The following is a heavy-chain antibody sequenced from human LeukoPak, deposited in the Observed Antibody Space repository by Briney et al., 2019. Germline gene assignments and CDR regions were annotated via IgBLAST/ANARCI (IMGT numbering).Heavy chain of an antibody. J-gene: IGHJ4*02. CDR2: INPNSGGT. CDR1: GYTFTGYY. Sequence: VASVKVSCKASGYTFTGYYMHWVRQAPGQGLEWMGWINPNSGGTNYAQKFQGRVTMTRDTSISTAYMELSRLRSDDTAVYYCARTSSSWYYFDYWGQGTLVTVSS. V-gene: IGHV1-2*02. CDR3: ARTSSSWYYFDY. D-gene: IGHD6-13*01.